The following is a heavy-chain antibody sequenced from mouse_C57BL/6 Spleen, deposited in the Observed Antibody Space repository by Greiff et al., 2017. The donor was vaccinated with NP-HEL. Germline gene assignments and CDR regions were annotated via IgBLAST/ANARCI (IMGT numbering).Heavy chain of an antibody. J-gene: IGHJ4*01. CDR2: INPYNGDT. Sequence: EVQLQQSGPELVKPGDSVKISCKASGYSFTGYFMNWVMQSHGKSLEWIGRINPYNGDTFYNQKFKGKATLTVDKSSSTAHMELRSRTSEDSAVYYCARGFYYYGRSYAMDYWGQGTSVTVSS. D-gene: IGHD1-1*01. CDR1: GYSFTGYF. CDR3: ARGFYYYGRSYAMDY. V-gene: IGHV1-20*01.